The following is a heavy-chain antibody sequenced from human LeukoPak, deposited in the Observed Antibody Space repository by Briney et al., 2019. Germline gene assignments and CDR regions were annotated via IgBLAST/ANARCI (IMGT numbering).Heavy chain of an antibody. Sequence: PGGSLRLSCAASGFTFSSYAMHWVRQAPGKGLEWVAVISYDGSNKYYADSVKGRFTISRDNSKNTLYLQMNSLRAEDTAVYYCAREVQVNFDYWGQGTLVTVSS. CDR2: ISYDGSNK. V-gene: IGHV3-30*04. CDR1: GFTFSSYA. J-gene: IGHJ4*02. CDR3: AREVQVNFDY. D-gene: IGHD4-11*01.